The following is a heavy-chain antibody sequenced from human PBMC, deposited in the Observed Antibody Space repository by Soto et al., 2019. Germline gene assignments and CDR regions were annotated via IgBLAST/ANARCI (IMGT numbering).Heavy chain of an antibody. J-gene: IGHJ1*01. CDR1: GFTFSSYG. CDR2: FLYYGSNK. Sequence: PGGSLRLSCAASGFTFSSYGMHWVRQAPGKGLEWVAVFLYYGSNKYYAVSLNCRFTISRYNSKNTLYLQMNSLRAEDTAVYYCARDSQSSGWDEPINAEYFQHWGQGTLVTVSS. CDR3: ARDSQSSGWDEPINAEYFQH. D-gene: IGHD6-19*01. V-gene: IGHV3-33*01.